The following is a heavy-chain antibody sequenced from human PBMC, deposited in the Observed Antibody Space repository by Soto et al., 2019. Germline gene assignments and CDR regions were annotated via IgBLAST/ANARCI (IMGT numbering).Heavy chain of an antibody. CDR2: INPNSGGT. V-gene: IGHV1-2*04. D-gene: IGHD3-22*01. CDR1: GYTFTGYY. J-gene: IGHJ4*02. Sequence: ASVKVSCKASGYTFTGYYMHWVRQAPGQGLEWMGWINPNSGGTNYAQKFQGWVTMTRDTSISTAYMELSRLRSDDTAVYYCARGSPVHYYDSSGYFDYWGQGTLVTVS. CDR3: ARGSPVHYYDSSGYFDY.